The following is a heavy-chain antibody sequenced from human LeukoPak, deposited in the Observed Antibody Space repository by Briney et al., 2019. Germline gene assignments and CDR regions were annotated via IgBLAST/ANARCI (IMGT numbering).Heavy chain of an antibody. D-gene: IGHD5-18*01. CDR2: ISYDGSNK. J-gene: IGHJ6*02. CDR3: ARDPHTYYYYGMDV. V-gene: IGHV3-30-3*01. Sequence: GGSLRLSCAASGFTFSSHAMHWVRQAPGKGLEWVAVISYDGSNKYYADSVKGRFTISRDNSKNTLCLQMNSLRAEDTAVYYCARDPHTYYYYGMDVWGQGTTVTVSS. CDR1: GFTFSSHA.